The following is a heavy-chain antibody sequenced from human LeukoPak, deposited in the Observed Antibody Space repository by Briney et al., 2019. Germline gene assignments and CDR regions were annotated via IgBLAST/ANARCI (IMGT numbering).Heavy chain of an antibody. Sequence: PSETPSLTCTVSGGSISSYYWSWIRQRPGKGLEWVGYIYYSGSTTYNPSLKSRVTISVDTSKNQFSLRLSSVTAADTAVYYCARGGWSLDYWGQGTLVTVSS. D-gene: IGHD6-19*01. J-gene: IGHJ4*02. CDR3: ARGGWSLDY. CDR1: GGSISSYY. V-gene: IGHV4-59*01. CDR2: IYYSGST.